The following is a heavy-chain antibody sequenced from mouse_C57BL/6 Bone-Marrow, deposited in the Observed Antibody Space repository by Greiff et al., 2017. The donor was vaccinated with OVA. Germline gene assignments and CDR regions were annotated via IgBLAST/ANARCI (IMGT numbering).Heavy chain of an antibody. CDR2: INPGSGGT. V-gene: IGHV1-54*01. Sequence: VQLQQSGAELVRPGTSVKVSCKASGYAFTNYLIEWVKQRPGQGLEWIGVINPGSGGTNYNEKFKGKATLTADKSSSTAYMQLSSLTSEDSAVYFCARWGYGSSYYAMDYWGQGTSVTVSS. J-gene: IGHJ4*01. CDR1: GYAFTNYL. D-gene: IGHD1-1*01. CDR3: ARWGYGSSYYAMDY.